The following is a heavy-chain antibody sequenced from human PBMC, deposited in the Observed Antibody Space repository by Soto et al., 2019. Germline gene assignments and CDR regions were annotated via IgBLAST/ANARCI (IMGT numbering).Heavy chain of an antibody. D-gene: IGHD6-19*01. Sequence: ASVKVSCKASGYTFTSYYMHWVRQAPGQGLEWMGIINPSGGSTSYAQKFQGRVTMTRDTSTSTVYMELSSLRSEDTAVYYCATPVADRNYYYYYMDVRGKGTTVTVSS. V-gene: IGHV1-46*03. CDR1: GYTFTSYY. J-gene: IGHJ6*03. CDR3: ATPVADRNYYYYYMDV. CDR2: INPSGGST.